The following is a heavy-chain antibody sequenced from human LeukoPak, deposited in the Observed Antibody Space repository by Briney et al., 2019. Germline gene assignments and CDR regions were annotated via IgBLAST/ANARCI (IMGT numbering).Heavy chain of an antibody. CDR2: IVVGSGNT. CDR3: AAVAYGSGSYYGSFDY. CDR1: GFTFTSSA. Sequence: GASVKVSCKASGFTFTSSAVQWVRQARGQRLEGIGWIVVGSGNTNYAQKFQERVTITRDMSTSTAYMELSSLRSEDTAVDYCAAVAYGSGSYYGSFDYWGQGTLVTVSS. J-gene: IGHJ4*02. V-gene: IGHV1-58*01. D-gene: IGHD3-10*01.